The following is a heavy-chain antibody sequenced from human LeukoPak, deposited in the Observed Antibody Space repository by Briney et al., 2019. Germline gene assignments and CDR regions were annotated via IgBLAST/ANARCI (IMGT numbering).Heavy chain of an antibody. CDR1: GFTFSSYG. J-gene: IGHJ4*02. Sequence: PGGFLRLSCAASGFTFSSYGMHWVRQAPDMGLEWVALIWYDGSNKYYTDSVKGRLTISRDNSKNTLYLQMNSLRAEDTAIYYCAREGPRGNSQFDYWGQGTLVTVSS. V-gene: IGHV3-33*01. CDR2: IWYDGSNK. D-gene: IGHD2/OR15-2a*01. CDR3: AREGPRGNSQFDY.